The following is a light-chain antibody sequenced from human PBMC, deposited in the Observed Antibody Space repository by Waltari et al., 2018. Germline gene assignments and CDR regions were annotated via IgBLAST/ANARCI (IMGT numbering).Light chain of an antibody. CDR3: SSYVGSDDVG. CDR1: SSDVGGYNY. Sequence: QSALTQPPSASGSPGQSVTFSCTGTSSDVGGYNYVSWIQQHPGKAPKLMIYEVTQRPSGVPFRYAGSKSVNTASLHVSGLQAEDDADYSSSSYVGSDDVGFGGGTKLTV. J-gene: IGLJ2*01. V-gene: IGLV2-8*01. CDR2: EVT.